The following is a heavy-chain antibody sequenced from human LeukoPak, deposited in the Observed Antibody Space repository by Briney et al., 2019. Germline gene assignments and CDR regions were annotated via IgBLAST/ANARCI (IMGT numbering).Heavy chain of an antibody. J-gene: IGHJ4*02. CDR3: ARASSGFLFVIDY. Sequence: GGSLRLSCAASGFTFSSYSMNWVRQAPGMGLEWVSSISSSSSYIYYADSVKGRFTISRDNAKNSLYLQMNSLRAEDTAVYYCARASSGFLFVIDYWGQGTLVTVSS. D-gene: IGHD6-19*01. V-gene: IGHV3-21*01. CDR2: ISSSSSYI. CDR1: GFTFSSYS.